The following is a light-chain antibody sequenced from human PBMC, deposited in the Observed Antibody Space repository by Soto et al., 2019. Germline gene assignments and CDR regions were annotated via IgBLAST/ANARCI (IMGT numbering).Light chain of an antibody. CDR2: DAS. V-gene: IGKV3-20*01. CDR3: QEYGSSPYT. CDR1: QSVSSSY. Sequence: EIVLTQSPGTLSLSPGERATLSCRASQSVSSSYLAWYQQKPGQAPRLLIYDASSRATGIPDRFSGSGSGTDFPLTISRLEPEDFAVYFWQEYGSSPYTFGQGTKLEIK. J-gene: IGKJ2*01.